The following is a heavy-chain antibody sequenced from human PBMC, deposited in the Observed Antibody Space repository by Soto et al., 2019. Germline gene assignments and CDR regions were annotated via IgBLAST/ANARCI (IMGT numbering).Heavy chain of an antibody. CDR3: AKDIHPELRGFDY. D-gene: IGHD1-7*01. CDR2: ISWNSGNI. V-gene: IGHV3-9*01. J-gene: IGHJ4*02. CDR1: GFTFDDYA. Sequence: PGGSLRLSCAASGFTFDDYAMHWVRQAPGKGLEWVSGISWNSGNIGYADSVKGRFTISRDNAKNSLYLQMNSLRAEDTALYYCAKDIHPELRGFDYWGQGTLVTVSS.